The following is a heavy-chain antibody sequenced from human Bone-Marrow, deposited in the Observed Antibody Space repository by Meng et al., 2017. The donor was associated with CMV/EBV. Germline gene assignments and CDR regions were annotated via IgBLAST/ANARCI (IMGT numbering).Heavy chain of an antibody. CDR2: INSDGSST. D-gene: IGHD6-19*01. CDR1: GFNFSSYW. Sequence: WGSLRLSCAASGFNFSSYWMYWVRQAPGKGLVWVSRINSDGSSTRHADSVKGRFTISRDNAQNSLYLQMNSLRAEDTAVYYCAKDKQWLVGGYYFDYWGQGTLVTVSS. V-gene: IGHV3-74*01. J-gene: IGHJ4*02. CDR3: AKDKQWLVGGYYFDY.